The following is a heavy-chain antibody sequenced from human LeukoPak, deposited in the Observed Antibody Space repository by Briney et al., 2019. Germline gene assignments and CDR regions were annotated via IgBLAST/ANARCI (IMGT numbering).Heavy chain of an antibody. CDR1: GFTFSSYG. Sequence: LPGGTLRLSCAASGFTFSSYGMGWVRQAPGKGLEWVSAISGSGGSTYYADSVKGRFTISRDNSKNTLYLQMNSLRAEDTAVYYCARSYTRVFHFDYWGQGTLVTVSS. V-gene: IGHV3-23*01. CDR3: ARSYTRVFHFDY. J-gene: IGHJ4*02. D-gene: IGHD3-16*02. CDR2: ISGSGGST.